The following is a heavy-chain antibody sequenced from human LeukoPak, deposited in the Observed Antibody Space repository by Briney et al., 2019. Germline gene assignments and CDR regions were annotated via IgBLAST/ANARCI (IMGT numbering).Heavy chain of an antibody. Sequence: ASVKVSCKASGYTFTDYYIHWVRQAPGQGLEWMGWINPNSGDTNYAQEFQGRVTMARDASISAAYMELSSLISDDTAVYYCASEASSIVGPTTLAYFDYWGQGTLVTVSS. J-gene: IGHJ4*02. CDR3: ASEASSIVGPTTLAYFDY. V-gene: IGHV1-2*02. CDR2: INPNSGDT. D-gene: IGHD1-26*01. CDR1: GYTFTDYY.